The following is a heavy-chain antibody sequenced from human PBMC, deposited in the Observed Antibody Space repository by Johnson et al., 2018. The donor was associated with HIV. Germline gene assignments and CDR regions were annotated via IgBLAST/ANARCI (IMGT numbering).Heavy chain of an antibody. CDR1: GFTVSSSY. V-gene: IGHV3-66*01. Sequence: MQLVESGGGLVQPGGSLRLSCAASGFTVSSSYMSWVRQAPGKGLEWVSVIYSGGSTYYADSVKGRFTISRDNSKNTLYLQMNSLRAEDTAVYYCARASFSITRIVPEAFDIWGQGTMVTVSS. D-gene: IGHD3-22*01. CDR3: ARASFSITRIVPEAFDI. J-gene: IGHJ3*02. CDR2: IYSGGST.